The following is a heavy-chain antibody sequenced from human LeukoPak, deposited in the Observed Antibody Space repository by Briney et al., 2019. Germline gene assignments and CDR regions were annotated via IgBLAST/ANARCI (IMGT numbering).Heavy chain of an antibody. CDR1: GGSISGYY. CDR3: ARDPPVDFWSGHGAFDI. V-gene: IGHV4-4*07. Sequence: SETLSLTCTVSGGSISGYYWSWIRQPAGKGLEWIGRIYTSGSTNYNPSLKSRVTMSVDTSKNQFSLKLSSVTAADTAVYYCARDPPVDFWSGHGAFDIWGQGTMVTVSS. CDR2: IYTSGST. J-gene: IGHJ3*02. D-gene: IGHD3-3*01.